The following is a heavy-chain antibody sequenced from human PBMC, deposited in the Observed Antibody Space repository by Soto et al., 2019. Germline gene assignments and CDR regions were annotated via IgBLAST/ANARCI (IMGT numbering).Heavy chain of an antibody. CDR1: GFSFRTYA. J-gene: IGHJ4*02. Sequence: QVQLVESGGGVVQPGRSLRLSCVASGFSFRTYAMQWVRQAPGKGLEWVAVVSYDGGTRFYADSVRGRFTISRDNSKSTIYLDIHSLKIEDTAVSSCAREEYKYDLGDLEFWGRGARVAVSS. CDR2: VSYDGGTR. CDR3: AREEYKYDLGDLEF. D-gene: IGHD3-16*01. V-gene: IGHV3-30-3*01.